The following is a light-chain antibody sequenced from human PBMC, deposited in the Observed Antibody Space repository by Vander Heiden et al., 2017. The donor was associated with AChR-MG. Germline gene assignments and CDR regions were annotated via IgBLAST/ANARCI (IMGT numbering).Light chain of an antibody. J-gene: IGLJ2*01. CDR1: TLRSSY. CDR3: NSRDSSGFHYVV. V-gene: IGLV3-19*01. Sequence: SSELTQDPAVSVALGQTVRITCRGDTLRSSYASWYQQKPGQAPILIIFGKNNRPSGIPDRFSDSNSGDTSSLTITGAQAEDEADYYCNSRDSSGFHYVVFGGGTKLTVL. CDR2: GKN.